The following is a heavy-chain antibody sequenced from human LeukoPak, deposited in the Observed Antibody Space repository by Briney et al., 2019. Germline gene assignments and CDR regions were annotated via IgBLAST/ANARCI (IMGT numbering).Heavy chain of an antibody. CDR2: IYWNDDK. D-gene: IGHD2-2*01. V-gene: IGHV2-5*01. J-gene: IGHJ4*02. Sequence: SGPTLVNPTQTLTLTCTFSGFSLSTSGVGVGWIRQPPGKALEWLALIYWNDDKRYSTSLKSRLTITKDTSKNQVVLTMTNMDPVDTATYYCAHNGVYCSSTSCYDYWGQGTLVTVSS. CDR3: AHNGVYCSSTSCYDY. CDR1: GFSLSTSGVG.